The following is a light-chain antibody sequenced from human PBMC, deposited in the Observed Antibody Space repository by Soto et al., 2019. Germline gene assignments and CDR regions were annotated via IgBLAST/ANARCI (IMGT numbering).Light chain of an antibody. Sequence: QSVLTQPPSASGTPGQRVTTSCSGSSSNIGSNSVNWYQQVPGTAPKILIYSNSQRPSGVPDRFSGSKSGTSASLAISGLQSEDEADYYCGVWDDSVNVRYLFGTGTKVTVL. CDR2: SNS. CDR3: GVWDDSVNVRYL. J-gene: IGLJ1*01. CDR1: SSNIGSNS. V-gene: IGLV1-44*01.